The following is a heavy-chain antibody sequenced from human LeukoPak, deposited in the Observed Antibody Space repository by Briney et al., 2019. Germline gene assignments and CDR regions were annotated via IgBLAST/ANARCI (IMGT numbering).Heavy chain of an antibody. V-gene: IGHV4-34*01. CDR3: ARRSGWYLRPYLDY. J-gene: IGHJ4*02. CDR1: GFTCSSYA. CDR2: INHSGST. Sequence: PGGSLRLSCAASGFTCSSYAMSWVRQPPGKGPEWIGEINHSGSTNYNPSLKSRVTISVDTSKNQFSLKLSSVTAADTAVYYCARRSGWYLRPYLDYWGQGTLVTVSS. D-gene: IGHD6-19*01.